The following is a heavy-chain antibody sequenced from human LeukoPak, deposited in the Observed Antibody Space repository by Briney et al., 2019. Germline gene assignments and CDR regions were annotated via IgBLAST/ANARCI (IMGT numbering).Heavy chain of an antibody. Sequence: QTGGSLRLSCVASGFTFGNFWMSWVRHSPGRGLEWVANIHPEGDEKYHVESVMGRFTISRDNAESSLFLRMNGLRAEDTAVYYCARGDAFSGDHWGQGTLVTVSS. V-gene: IGHV3-7*04. CDR1: GFTFGNFW. J-gene: IGHJ4*02. CDR2: IHPEGDEK. CDR3: ARGDAFSGDH.